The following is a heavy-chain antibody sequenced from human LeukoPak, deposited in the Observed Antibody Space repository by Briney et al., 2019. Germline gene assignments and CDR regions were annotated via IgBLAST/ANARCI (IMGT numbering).Heavy chain of an antibody. Sequence: PGGSLRLSCAASGFTFSSYWMSWVRQAPGKGLEWVANMKQDGSEKYYVDSVRGRFTISRDNAKNSLYLQMNSLRAEDTAVYYCARESTYYYDSSGSFDYWGQGTLVTVSS. CDR1: GFTFSSYW. V-gene: IGHV3-7*01. CDR2: MKQDGSEK. J-gene: IGHJ4*02. CDR3: ARESTYYYDSSGSFDY. D-gene: IGHD3-22*01.